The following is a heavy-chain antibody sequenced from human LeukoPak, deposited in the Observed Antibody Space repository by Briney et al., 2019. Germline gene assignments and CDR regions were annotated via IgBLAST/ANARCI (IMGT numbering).Heavy chain of an antibody. Sequence: SSETLSLTCTVSGGSISSSSYYWGWIRQPPGKGLEWIGSIYYSGSTYYNPSLKSRVTISVDTSKNQFSLKLSSATAADTAVYYCARHAGYYGSGSYYNPIDYWGQGTLVTVSS. J-gene: IGHJ4*02. CDR1: GGSISSSSYY. V-gene: IGHV4-39*01. D-gene: IGHD3-10*01. CDR2: IYYSGST. CDR3: ARHAGYYGSGSYYNPIDY.